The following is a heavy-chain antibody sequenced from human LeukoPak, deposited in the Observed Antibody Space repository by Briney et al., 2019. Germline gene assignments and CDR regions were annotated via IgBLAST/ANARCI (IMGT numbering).Heavy chain of an antibody. Sequence: SETLSLTCAVYGGSFSDSYWSWIRQPPGEGLEWVGEISHSGDTNYNPSLKSRVTISLGAAKNQFSLNLSSVTAADTAVYYCARGPNSVAYWGQGTLVSVSS. J-gene: IGHJ4*02. CDR1: GGSFSDSY. CDR2: ISHSGDT. CDR3: ARGPNSVAY. D-gene: IGHD4-23*01. V-gene: IGHV4-34*01.